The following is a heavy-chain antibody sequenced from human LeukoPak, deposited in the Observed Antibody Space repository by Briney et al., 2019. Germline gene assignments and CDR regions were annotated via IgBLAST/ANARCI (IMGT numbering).Heavy chain of an antibody. V-gene: IGHV1-2*04. D-gene: IGHD3-22*01. CDR1: GYTFTGYY. CDR3: ARESDSSGYYFDY. CDR2: INPNSGGT. J-gene: IGHJ4*02. Sequence: ASVKVSCKASGYTFTGYYMHWVRQAPGQGLVWMGWINPNSGGTNYAQKFQGWVTMTRDTSISTAYMELSRLRSDDTAVYYCARESDSSGYYFDYWGQGTLVTVSS.